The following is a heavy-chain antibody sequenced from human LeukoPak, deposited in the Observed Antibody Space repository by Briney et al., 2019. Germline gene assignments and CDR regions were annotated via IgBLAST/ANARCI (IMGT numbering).Heavy chain of an antibody. V-gene: IGHV1-18*01. J-gene: IGHJ4*02. Sequence: GASVKVSCKASGYTFNSYLISWVRHVPGQGLELMGWISGHNGSTDYAQKFKDRVTLTTDSSTSTAYMELRSLTSDDTAVYYCARIWAEFQLVSDFWGQGTLVTVSP. CDR1: GYTFNSYL. D-gene: IGHD3-10*01. CDR2: ISGHNGST. CDR3: ARIWAEFQLVSDF.